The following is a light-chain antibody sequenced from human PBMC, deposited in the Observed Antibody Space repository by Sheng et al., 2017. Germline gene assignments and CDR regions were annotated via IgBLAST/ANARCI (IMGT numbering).Light chain of an antibody. CDR3: QQYAXLPLT. CDR2: DAS. V-gene: IGKV1-33*01. Sequence: DIQMTQSPSSLSASVGDRVTITCQASQDITNYLNWYQQKPGKAPKLLMYDASNLETGVPSRFSGGGSGTDFTFTISSLQPEDIATYYCQQYAXLPLTFGGGTKVEIK. J-gene: IGKJ4*01. CDR1: QDITNY.